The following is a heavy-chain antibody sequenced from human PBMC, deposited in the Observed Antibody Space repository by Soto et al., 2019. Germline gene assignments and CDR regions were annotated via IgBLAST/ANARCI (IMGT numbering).Heavy chain of an antibody. Sequence: QVQLVQSGAEVKKPGASVKVSCKASGYTFTGYYMHWVRQAPGQGLEWMGWINPNSGGTNYAQKFQGRVTMTRDTYISTAYMELSRLRSDDTAVYYCARDREVLVYSSSLGWFDPWGQGTLVTVSS. D-gene: IGHD6-6*01. CDR1: GYTFTGYY. J-gene: IGHJ5*02. CDR3: ARDREVLVYSSSLGWFDP. V-gene: IGHV1-2*02. CDR2: INPNSGGT.